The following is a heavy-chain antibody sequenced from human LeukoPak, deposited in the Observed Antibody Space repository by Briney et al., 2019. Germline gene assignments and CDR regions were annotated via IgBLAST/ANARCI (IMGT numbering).Heavy chain of an antibody. CDR2: IYTSGST. CDR3: ATTGVKTTHSDY. Sequence: PSQTLSLTCTVSGGSISSGSYYWSWIRQPAGKGLEWIGRIYTSGSTNYNPSLKSRVTISVDTSKNQFSLKLSSVTAADTAVYYCATTGVKTTHSDYWGQGTLVTVSS. J-gene: IGHJ4*02. CDR1: GGSISSGSYY. V-gene: IGHV4-61*02. D-gene: IGHD7-27*01.